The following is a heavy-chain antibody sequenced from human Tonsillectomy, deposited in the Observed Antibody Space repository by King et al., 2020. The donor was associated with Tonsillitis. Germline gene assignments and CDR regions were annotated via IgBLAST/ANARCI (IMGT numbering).Heavy chain of an antibody. D-gene: IGHD6-13*01. CDR3: ARIVTGALAAAELKNAFDV. J-gene: IGHJ3*01. V-gene: IGHV2-70*04. Sequence: QVTLQESGPALVKPTQTLTLTCTLSGFSLSTSGMCVSWIRQPPGKALEWLARIDWDGDKFYTTSLKTRLTISKDTSKNQVVLTMTNTDPVDTATYYCARIVTGALAAAELKNAFDVWGQGTVVTVSS. CDR2: IDWDGDK. CDR1: GFSLSTSGMC.